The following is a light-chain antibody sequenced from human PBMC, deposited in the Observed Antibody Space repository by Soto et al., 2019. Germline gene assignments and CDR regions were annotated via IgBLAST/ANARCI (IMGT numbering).Light chain of an antibody. CDR1: ESISSK. J-gene: IGKJ5*01. Sequence: EIVMTQSPATLSVSPGERAILSCRASESISSKLGWYQQRPGQAPRLLIYGASIRATGIQTRFSGSGSGTEFTLTISSLQSEDSAVYYCQQYNKWFSISFGQGTRLEIK. V-gene: IGKV3-15*01. CDR3: QQYNKWFSIS. CDR2: GAS.